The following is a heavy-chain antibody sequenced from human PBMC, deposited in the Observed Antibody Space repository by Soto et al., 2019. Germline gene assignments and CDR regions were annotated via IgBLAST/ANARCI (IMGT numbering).Heavy chain of an antibody. CDR3: AREDRYYYYGMDV. J-gene: IGHJ6*02. D-gene: IGHD2-15*01. CDR1: GGSISSYY. Sequence: PSETLSLTCTVSGGSISSYYWSWIRQPPGKGLEWIGYIYYSGSTNYNPSLKSRVTISVDTSKNQFSLKLSSVTAADTAVYYCAREDRYYYYGMDVWSQGTTVTVSS. V-gene: IGHV4-59*01. CDR2: IYYSGST.